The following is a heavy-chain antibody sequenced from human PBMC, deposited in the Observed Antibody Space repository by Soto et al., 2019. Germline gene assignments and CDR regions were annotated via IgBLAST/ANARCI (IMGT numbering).Heavy chain of an antibody. Sequence: EVQLLESGGDLVQPGGSLRLSCAASGFSFSTSSMAWVRQPPGKGLEWVSAISPSASDTLYADSVKGRFTIFRDNSKNPLVLQMTSLRAEDTAVYYGAKGGYTFAYEWGQGTLVTVSS. V-gene: IGHV3-23*01. CDR2: ISPSASDT. D-gene: IGHD5-18*01. CDR3: AKGGYTFAYE. J-gene: IGHJ4*02. CDR1: GFSFSTSS.